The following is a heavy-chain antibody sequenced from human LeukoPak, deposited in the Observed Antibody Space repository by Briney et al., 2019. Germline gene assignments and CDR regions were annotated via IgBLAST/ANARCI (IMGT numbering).Heavy chain of an antibody. CDR1: GFTFRSYD. CDR2: IGTAGEI. J-gene: IGHJ4*02. Sequence: GGSLRLSCAASGFTFRSYDMHWVRQATGKGLEWVSGIGTAGEIYYPGSVKGRFTISRENAKNSLYLQMNSLRAGDTAVYYCARQTGSGLFILPGGQGTLVTVSS. D-gene: IGHD3/OR15-3a*01. V-gene: IGHV3-13*01. CDR3: ARQTGSGLFILP.